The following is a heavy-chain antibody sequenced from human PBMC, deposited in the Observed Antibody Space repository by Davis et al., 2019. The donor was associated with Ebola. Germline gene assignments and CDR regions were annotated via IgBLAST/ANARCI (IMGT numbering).Heavy chain of an antibody. V-gene: IGHV5-51*01. CDR1: GYSFTNYW. CDR2: IYPGDSET. CDR3: ARQYDSAGYYYGMDV. J-gene: IGHJ6*02. D-gene: IGHD3-22*01. Sequence: GESLKISCEGSGYSFTNYWIGWVRQMPGKGLEWMGVIYPGDSETRYNPSFQGQVTISADKSISTAYLQWSSLKASDTAMYYCARQYDSAGYYYGMDVWGQGTTVTVSS.